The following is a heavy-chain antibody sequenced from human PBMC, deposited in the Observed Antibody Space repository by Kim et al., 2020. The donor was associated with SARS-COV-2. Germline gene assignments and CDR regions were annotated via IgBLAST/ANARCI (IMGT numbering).Heavy chain of an antibody. CDR3: ARDPPADYYDSSG. J-gene: IGHJ4*02. Sequence: YSDSVKGRFTNSRDNAKNSLYLQMTGLRAEDTAVYYCARDPPADYYDSSGWGQGTLVTVSS. V-gene: IGHV3-21*01. D-gene: IGHD3-22*01.